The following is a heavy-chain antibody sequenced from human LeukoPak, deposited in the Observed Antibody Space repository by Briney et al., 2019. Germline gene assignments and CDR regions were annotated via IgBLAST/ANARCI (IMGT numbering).Heavy chain of an antibody. Sequence: SETLSLTCTVSGGSISSSSYYWGWIRQPPGKGLEWIGSIYYSGSTYYNPSHKSRVTISVDTSKNQFSLKLSSVTAADTAVYYCARGYYDSSGYPSWFDPWGQGTLVTVSS. CDR2: IYYSGST. D-gene: IGHD3-22*01. CDR3: ARGYYDSSGYPSWFDP. CDR1: GGSISSSSYY. J-gene: IGHJ5*02. V-gene: IGHV4-39*07.